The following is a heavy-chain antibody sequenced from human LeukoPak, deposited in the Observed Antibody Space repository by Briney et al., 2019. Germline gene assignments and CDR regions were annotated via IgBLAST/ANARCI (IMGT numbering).Heavy chain of an antibody. Sequence: ASVKVSCKASGGTFSSYAISWVRQAPGQGLEWMGGIIPIFGTANYAQKFQGRVTITTDESTSTAYMELSSLRSEDTAVYYCARDLGYCSSTSCYTRGGGWFDPWGQGTLVTVSS. CDR1: GGTFSSYA. D-gene: IGHD2-2*02. J-gene: IGHJ5*02. CDR2: IIPIFGTA. V-gene: IGHV1-69*05. CDR3: ARDLGYCSSTSCYTRGGGWFDP.